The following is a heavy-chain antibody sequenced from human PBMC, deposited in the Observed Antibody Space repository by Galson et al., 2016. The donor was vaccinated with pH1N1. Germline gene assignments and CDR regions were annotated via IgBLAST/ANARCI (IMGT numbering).Heavy chain of an antibody. CDR3: ASGRILEFGGGSCYLDS. Sequence: SVKVSCKASGYTFTTYVIDWVRQAPGQGLEWMGWISTYTGNAKYAQKFQGRLTMTTDPFTNIPYMDLSSLTSDDTATYFCASGRILEFGGGSCYLDSWGQGTLGTLTS. D-gene: IGHD1-26*01. CDR2: ISTYTGNA. V-gene: IGHV1-18*01. CDR1: GYTFTTYV. J-gene: IGHJ4*02.